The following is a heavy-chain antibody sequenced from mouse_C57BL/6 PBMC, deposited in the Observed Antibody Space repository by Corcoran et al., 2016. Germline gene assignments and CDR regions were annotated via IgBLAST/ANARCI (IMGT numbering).Heavy chain of an antibody. D-gene: IGHD1-1*01. CDR3: ARRTVVAPYYFDY. CDR2: IYPRSGNT. CDR1: GYTFTSSG. Sequence: QVQLQQSGAELARPGASVKLSCKASGYTFTSSGISWVKQRTGQGLEWIGEIYPRSGNTYYNKKFKGKATLTADKSSSTAYMELRSLTSEESAVYFCARRTVVAPYYFDYWGKGTTLTVSS. J-gene: IGHJ2*01. V-gene: IGHV1-81*01.